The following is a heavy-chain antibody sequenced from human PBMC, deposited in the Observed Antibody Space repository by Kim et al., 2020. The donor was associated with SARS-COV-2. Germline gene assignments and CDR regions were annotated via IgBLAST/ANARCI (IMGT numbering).Heavy chain of an antibody. CDR2: IYYSGNT. CDR3: ARVVNPGITMIVVRGRGAFDI. D-gene: IGHD3-22*01. CDR1: GGSISSGGYY. Sequence: SETLSLTCTVSGGSISSGGYYWSWIRQHPGKGLEWIGYIYYSGNTYYNPSLKSRVTISVDTSKNQFSLKLSSVTAADTAVYYCARVVNPGITMIVVRGRGAFDIWGQGTMVIVSS. J-gene: IGHJ3*02. V-gene: IGHV4-31*03.